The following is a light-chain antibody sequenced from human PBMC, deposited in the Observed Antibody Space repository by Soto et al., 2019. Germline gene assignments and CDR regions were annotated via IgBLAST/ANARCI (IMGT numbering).Light chain of an antibody. J-gene: IGKJ3*01. CDR3: LKYSSVPV. CDR2: AAS. Sequence: DIQMTQSPTSLSASVGDRVTITCRASQDIRNFVAWYQQKPGKAPKLLIYAASTLQSGVPSRFSGSGSGTDFTLTINSPLPEDVATYSCLKYSSVPVFGPGTKVEIK. CDR1: QDIRNF. V-gene: IGKV1-27*01.